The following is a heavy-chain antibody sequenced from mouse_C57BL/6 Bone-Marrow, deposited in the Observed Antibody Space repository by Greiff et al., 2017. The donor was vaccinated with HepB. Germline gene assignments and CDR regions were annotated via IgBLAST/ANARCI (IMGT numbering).Heavy chain of an antibody. J-gene: IGHJ3*01. CDR1: GFTFSSYA. V-gene: IGHV5-4*01. CDR2: ISDGGSYT. CDR3: ARDRSWGLAY. Sequence: EVMLVESGGGLVKPGGSLKLSCAASGFTFSSYAMSWVRQTPEKRLEWVATISDGGSYTYYPDNVKGRFTISRDNAKNNLYLQMSHLKSEDTAMYYCARDRSWGLAYGGQGTLVTVSA.